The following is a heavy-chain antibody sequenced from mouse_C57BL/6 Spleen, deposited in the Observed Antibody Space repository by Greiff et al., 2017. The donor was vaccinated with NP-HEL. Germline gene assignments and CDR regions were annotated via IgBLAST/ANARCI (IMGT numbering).Heavy chain of an antibody. V-gene: IGHV1-69*01. CDR1: GYTFTSYW. Sequence: QVQLQQPGAELVMPGASVKLSCKASGYTFTSYWMHWVKQRPGQGLEWIGEIDPSDSYTNYNQKFKGKSTLTVDKSSSTAYMQLSSLTSEDSAVYYCAKITTVVATGEYYFDYWGQGTTLTVSS. CDR2: IDPSDSYT. D-gene: IGHD1-1*01. CDR3: AKITTVVATGEYYFDY. J-gene: IGHJ2*01.